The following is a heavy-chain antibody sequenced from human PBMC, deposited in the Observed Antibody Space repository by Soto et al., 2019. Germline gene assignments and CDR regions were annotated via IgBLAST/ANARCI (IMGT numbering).Heavy chain of an antibody. CDR3: ARVAPAGTLDY. CDR1: GGSISSGGYY. J-gene: IGHJ4*02. V-gene: IGHV4-31*03. Sequence: QVQLQESGPGLVKPSQTLSLTCTVSGGSISSGGYYWSWIRQHPGKGLEWIGYIYYSGSTYYNPSLKSRVNISVDTAKNQVSLELSSVTAADTAVYYCARVAPAGTLDYWGQGTLVTVSS. CDR2: IYYSGST. D-gene: IGHD1-1*01.